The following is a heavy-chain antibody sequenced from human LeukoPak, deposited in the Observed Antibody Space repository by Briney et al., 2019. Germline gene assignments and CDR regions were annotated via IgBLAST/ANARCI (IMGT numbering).Heavy chain of an antibody. D-gene: IGHD1-7*01. CDR3: ARGPKITGTTLYYYYYMDV. Sequence: PGGSLRLSCVASGFTVSSNYMSWVRQAPGKGLEWVSVIYSGGSTYYADSVKGRFTISRDNSKNTLYLQMNSLRAEDTAVYYCARGPKITGTTLYYYYYMDVWGKGTTVTVSS. J-gene: IGHJ6*03. CDR1: GFTVSSNY. CDR2: IYSGGST. V-gene: IGHV3-53*01.